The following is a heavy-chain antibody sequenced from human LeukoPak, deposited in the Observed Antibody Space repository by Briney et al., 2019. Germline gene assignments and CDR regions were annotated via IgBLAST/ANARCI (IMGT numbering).Heavy chain of an antibody. CDR3: TRETVVVATASLGY. CDR1: GFTFSSYW. J-gene: IGHJ4*02. V-gene: IGHV3-74*01. Sequence: GGSLRLSCAASGFTFSSYWMHWVRQAPGKGLVWVSRINSDGSTINYADPVKGRFTISRDNAKNTLYLQMDSLRAEDTAVYYCTRETVVVATASLGYWGLGTLVTVSS. CDR2: INSDGSTI. D-gene: IGHD2-2*01.